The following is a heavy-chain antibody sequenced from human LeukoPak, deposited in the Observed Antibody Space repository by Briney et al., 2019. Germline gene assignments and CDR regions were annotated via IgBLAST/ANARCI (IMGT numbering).Heavy chain of an antibody. CDR3: ARYYYDSSGYYYDPQRPYGMDV. CDR1: GGSISSSSYY. V-gene: IGHV4-39*01. J-gene: IGHJ6*02. D-gene: IGHD3-22*01. Sequence: PSETLSLTCTVSGGSISSSSYYWGWIRQPPGKGLEWIGSIYYSGSTYYNPSLKSRVTISVDTSKNQFSLKLSSVTAADTAVYYCARYYYDSSGYYYDPQRPYGMDVWGQGTTVTVS. CDR2: IYYSGST.